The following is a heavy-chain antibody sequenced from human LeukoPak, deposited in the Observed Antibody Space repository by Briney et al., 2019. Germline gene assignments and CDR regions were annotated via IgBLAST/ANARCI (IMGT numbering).Heavy chain of an antibody. D-gene: IGHD2-15*01. CDR2: IYSGGST. Sequence: GGSLRLSCAASGFTVSSNYMSWVRQAPGKGLEWVSVIYSGGSTYYADSVKGRFTISRDNSKNTLYLQMNSLRAEDTAVYYCAKDAAYCSGGSCYSGGHYYYYYMDVWGKGTTVTVSS. CDR1: GFTVSSNY. CDR3: AKDAAYCSGGSCYSGGHYYYYYMDV. V-gene: IGHV3-53*05. J-gene: IGHJ6*03.